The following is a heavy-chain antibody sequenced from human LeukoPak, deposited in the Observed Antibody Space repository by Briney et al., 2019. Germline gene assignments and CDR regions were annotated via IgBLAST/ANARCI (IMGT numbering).Heavy chain of an antibody. CDR1: GYTFTGDV. J-gene: IGHJ5*02. D-gene: IGHD6-6*01. Sequence: ASVNVSCKASGYTFTGDVIHWGRQAPGQGLEWMGWINSDSGGTNYARKFQGRVTMTSDTSISTAYMELSSLRSDDTAVFYCARGNIATRRGENWFDPWGQGTLVTVSS. CDR2: INSDSGGT. CDR3: ARGNIATRRGENWFDP. V-gene: IGHV1-2*02.